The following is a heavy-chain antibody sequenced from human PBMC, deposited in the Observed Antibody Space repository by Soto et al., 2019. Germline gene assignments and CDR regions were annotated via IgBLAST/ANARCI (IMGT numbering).Heavy chain of an antibody. J-gene: IGHJ5*02. Sequence: QVQLVQSGAEVKKPGSSVKVSCKASGGTFRSYAVTWVRQAPGQGLEWMGGIIPIFGTANYAQKFQGRVTITADESTSTACMDLSSLRSEDTAVYYCASRGGGYDSSGSQDEYNWFDPWGQGTLVTVSS. V-gene: IGHV1-69*01. CDR3: ASRGGGYDSSGSQDEYNWFDP. CDR2: IIPIFGTA. D-gene: IGHD3-22*01. CDR1: GGTFRSYA.